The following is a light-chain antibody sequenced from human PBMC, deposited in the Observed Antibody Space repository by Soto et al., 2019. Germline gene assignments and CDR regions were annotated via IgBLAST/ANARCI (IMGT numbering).Light chain of an antibody. CDR3: IQGTHWPYT. J-gene: IGKJ2*01. Sequence: DVVMTQSPLSLPVTLGQPASISCRSSQSLVHSGGITYLDWFQQRPGQSPRRLIYHVSNRDSGVPDRFSGSGSGTDFTLKISRVEAEDVGVYYCIQGTHWPYTIGQGTKLEIK. CDR2: HVS. V-gene: IGKV2-30*02. CDR1: QSLVHSGGITY.